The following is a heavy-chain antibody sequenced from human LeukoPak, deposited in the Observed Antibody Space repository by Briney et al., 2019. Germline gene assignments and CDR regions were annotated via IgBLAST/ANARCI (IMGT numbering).Heavy chain of an antibody. CDR2: ISWNSGSI. V-gene: IGHV3-9*01. Sequence: PGRSLRLSCAASGFTFDDYAMHWVRQAPGKGLEWVSGISWNSGSIGYADSVKGRFTISRDNAKDSLYLQMNSLRAEDTALYYCAGYCSSTSCPHYYYYGMDVWGQGTTVTVSS. J-gene: IGHJ6*02. CDR3: AGYCSSTSCPHYYYYGMDV. D-gene: IGHD2-2*01. CDR1: GFTFDDYA.